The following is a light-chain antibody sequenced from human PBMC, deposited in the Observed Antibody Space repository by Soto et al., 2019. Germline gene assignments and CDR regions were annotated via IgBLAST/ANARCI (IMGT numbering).Light chain of an antibody. J-gene: IGKJ4*01. Sequence: EIVLTQSPGTLSLSPGERATLSCRASQSVSSNYLAWYQRKPGQAPKVLIYRASSRATGIPDRFSGSGSGTDFTLTISRLEPEDFAVYYCQQYGSSPLTFGGGTKV. CDR2: RAS. CDR1: QSVSSNY. CDR3: QQYGSSPLT. V-gene: IGKV3-20*01.